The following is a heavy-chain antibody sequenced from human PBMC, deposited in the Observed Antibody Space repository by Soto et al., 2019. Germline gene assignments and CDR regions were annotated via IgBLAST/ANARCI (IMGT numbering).Heavy chain of an antibody. CDR1: GFIFSAYP. J-gene: IGHJ4*02. CDR3: ARGDDYVPFDY. CDR2: IRTNENT. V-gene: IGHV3-64*01. D-gene: IGHD4-17*01. Sequence: EVQLVESGGGLVQPGGSLRLSCAASGFIFSAYPMHWVRQAPGKGLEYVSAIRTNENTYYANSVKGRFTISRDNSKNTLYLHMGSLRAEDMAIYYCARGDDYVPFDYWGQGTVVTVSS.